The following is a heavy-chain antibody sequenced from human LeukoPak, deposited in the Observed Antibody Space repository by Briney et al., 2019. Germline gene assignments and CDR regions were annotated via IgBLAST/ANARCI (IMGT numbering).Heavy chain of an antibody. J-gene: IGHJ6*04. Sequence: GRSLRLSCAASGFTFSSYEMNWVRQAPGKGLEWVSYISSSGSTIYYADSVKGRFTISRDNAKNSLYLQMNSLRAEDTAVYYCAREVVVVPAISYGMDVWGKGTTVTVSS. CDR2: ISSSGSTI. V-gene: IGHV3-48*03. CDR1: GFTFSSYE. D-gene: IGHD2-2*01. CDR3: AREVVVVPAISYGMDV.